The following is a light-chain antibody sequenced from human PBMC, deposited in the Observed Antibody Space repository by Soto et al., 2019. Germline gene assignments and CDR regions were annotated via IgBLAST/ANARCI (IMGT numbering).Light chain of an antibody. CDR2: AAS. CDR1: QSVSSY. Sequence: EIVLTQSPTTLSMSPGERATLSCRASQSVSSYLAWYQQKPGQAPRLLIYAASNRATGIPARFSGSGSGTDFTLTISRLEPEDFAVYYCQQRGDWPGTFGQGTKVEIK. CDR3: QQRGDWPGT. J-gene: IGKJ1*01. V-gene: IGKV3-11*01.